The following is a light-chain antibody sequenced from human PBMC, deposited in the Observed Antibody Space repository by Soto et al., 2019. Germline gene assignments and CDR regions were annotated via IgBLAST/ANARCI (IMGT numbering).Light chain of an antibody. V-gene: IGKV3-20*01. Sequence: EIVLTQSPVTLSLSPGEKATLSCRASPSVSSTYLAWYRHKPGQAPRLLIYGATIRDADIPDMFSGSGSGTDFTLTISGLEPEDVAVYYCQDYASSRHTFGQGTNVESK. CDR2: GAT. CDR1: PSVSSTY. CDR3: QDYASSRHT. J-gene: IGKJ2*01.